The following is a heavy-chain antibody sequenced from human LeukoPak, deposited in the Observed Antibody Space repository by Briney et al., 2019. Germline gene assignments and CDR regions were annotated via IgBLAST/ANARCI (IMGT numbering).Heavy chain of an antibody. CDR1: GFTFDNYV. CDR3: AKDLFSGSGRAGNMDV. V-gene: IGHV3-23*01. J-gene: IGHJ6*03. Sequence: GGSLRLSCAASGFTFDNYVMAWIRQAPGKGLEWVSTISASFALTYSADSVKGRFTISRDNSKSTLYLQMNSLRAEDAAVYYRAKDLFSGSGRAGNMDVWGKGTTVTVSS. D-gene: IGHD3-10*01. CDR2: ISASFALT.